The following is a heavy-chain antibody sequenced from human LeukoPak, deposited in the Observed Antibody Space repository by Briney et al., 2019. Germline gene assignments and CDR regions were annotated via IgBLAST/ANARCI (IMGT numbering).Heavy chain of an antibody. D-gene: IGHD1-26*01. Sequence: SETLSLTCAVYGGSFSGYYWSWIRQPPGKGLEWIGEINHSGSNNYNPSLKSRVTISVDTSKNQFTLKLSSVTAADTAVYYCARGLEWELAFDPWGQGTLVTVSS. CDR3: ARGLEWELAFDP. J-gene: IGHJ5*02. V-gene: IGHV4-34*01. CDR1: GGSFSGYY. CDR2: INHSGSN.